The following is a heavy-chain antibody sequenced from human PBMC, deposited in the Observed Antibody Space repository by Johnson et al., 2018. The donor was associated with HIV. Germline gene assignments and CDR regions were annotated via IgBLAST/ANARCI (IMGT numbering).Heavy chain of an antibody. J-gene: IGHJ3*01. CDR3: AREISRSSSGYSSFDL. D-gene: IGHD4-23*01. CDR1: GFTFSNYG. V-gene: IGHV3-30*03. CDR2: ISNDGGKK. Sequence: QVQLVESGGGVVQPGRSLRLPCAAFGFTFSNYGVHWVRQAPGKGLERVAVISNDGGKKYYADPVKGRFTISRDNSRSTDYLHMINLRADDSALYYCAREISRSSSGYSSFDLWAQGTTVTVTS.